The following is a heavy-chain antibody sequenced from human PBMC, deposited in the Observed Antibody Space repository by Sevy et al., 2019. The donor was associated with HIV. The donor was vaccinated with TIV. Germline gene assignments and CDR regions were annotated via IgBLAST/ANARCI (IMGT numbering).Heavy chain of an antibody. D-gene: IGHD3-22*01. Sequence: GGSLRLSCAASGFTFSSYSMNWVRQAPGKGLEWVSYISSSSSTIYYADSVKGRFTISRDNAKNSMYLQMNSLRDEDTAVYYCVRDEGNYDNSGYYFYYYNYYGKEVWGQGRTVTLCS. CDR3: VRDEGNYDNSGYYFYYYNYYGKEV. J-gene: IGHJ6*01. V-gene: IGHV3-48*02. CDR1: GFTFSSYS. CDR2: ISSSSSTI.